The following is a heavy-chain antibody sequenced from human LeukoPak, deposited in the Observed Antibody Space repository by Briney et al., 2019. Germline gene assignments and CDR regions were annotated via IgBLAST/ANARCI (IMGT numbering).Heavy chain of an antibody. D-gene: IGHD6-19*01. CDR1: GGTISSYY. V-gene: IGHV4-59*08. Sequence: SETLSLTCTVSGGTISSYYWNWIRQPPGKGLEWIGYIHYSGSTKYNPSLKSRVTISVDTSKNQFSLKLSSVTAADTAVYYCERWYSSGWAFDYWGQGTLVTVPS. CDR2: IHYSGST. CDR3: ERWYSSGWAFDY. J-gene: IGHJ4*02.